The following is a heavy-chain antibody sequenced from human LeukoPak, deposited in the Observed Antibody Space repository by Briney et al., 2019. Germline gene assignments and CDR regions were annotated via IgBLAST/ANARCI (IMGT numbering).Heavy chain of an antibody. CDR2: IRFDGTKT. CDR3: ARDFDDANGNYYYIPDY. V-gene: IGHV3-30*02. CDR1: GFNFSTNG. J-gene: IGHJ4*02. D-gene: IGHD3-10*01. Sequence: GGSLRLSCEASGFNFSTNGMHWVRQAPGKGLEWVSFIRFDGTKTFYGDSVRGRFTISRDNPKNTLYLQLSSLRGDDTAVYYCARDFDDANGNYYYIPDYWGQGTLVTVSS.